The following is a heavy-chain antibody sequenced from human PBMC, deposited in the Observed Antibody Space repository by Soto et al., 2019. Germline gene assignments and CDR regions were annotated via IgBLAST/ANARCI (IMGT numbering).Heavy chain of an antibody. CDR2: ISSSGSTI. V-gene: IGHV3-48*03. Sequence: EVQLLESGGGLVQPGGSLRLSCAASGFTFTNYAMNWVRQAPGKGLEWVSYISSSGSTIYYADSVKGRFTISRDNAKNSLYLQMNSLRAEDTAVYYCAREAVTTWYWGQGTLVTVSS. D-gene: IGHD4-17*01. J-gene: IGHJ4*02. CDR3: AREAVTTWY. CDR1: GFTFTNYA.